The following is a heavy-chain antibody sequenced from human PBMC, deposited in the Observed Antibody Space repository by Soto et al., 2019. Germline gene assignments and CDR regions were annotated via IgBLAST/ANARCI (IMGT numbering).Heavy chain of an antibody. Sequence: ASVKVSCKASGYTFTSYGISWVRQAPGQGLEWMGWISAYNGNTNYAQKLQGRVTMTTDTSTSTAYMELRSLRSDDTAVYYCAISSDNLWFGELLSYYYYYGMDVWGQGTTVTVSS. D-gene: IGHD3-10*01. V-gene: IGHV1-18*01. J-gene: IGHJ6*02. CDR1: GYTFTSYG. CDR2: ISAYNGNT. CDR3: AISSDNLWFGELLSYYYYYGMDV.